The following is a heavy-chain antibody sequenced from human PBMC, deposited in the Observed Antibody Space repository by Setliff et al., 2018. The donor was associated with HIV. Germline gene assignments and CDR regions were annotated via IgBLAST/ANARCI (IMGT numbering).Heavy chain of an antibody. D-gene: IGHD3-22*01. J-gene: IGHJ4*02. V-gene: IGHV4-61*02. CDR1: GYSINSGTYY. Sequence: SETLSLTCTVSGYSINSGTYYWSWIRQPAGKGLEWIGRLHLSGGTNYNPSLKSRVTMLVDTSENHFTLKLTSVTAADTAMYYCTRGIGGIGYYPDYWGQGTLVTVSS. CDR3: TRGIGGIGYYPDY. CDR2: LHLSGGT.